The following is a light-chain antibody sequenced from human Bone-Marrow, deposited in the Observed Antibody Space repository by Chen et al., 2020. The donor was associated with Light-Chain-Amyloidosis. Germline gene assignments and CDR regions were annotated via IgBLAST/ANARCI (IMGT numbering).Light chain of an antibody. CDR2: GSS. CDR1: QTISSNY. V-gene: IGKV3-20*01. Sequence: EIVLTQSPGTLSLSPGEGANLSCRASQTISSNYLTWYQQKFGQAPRLLIYGSSSRATGIPDRFTGSGSGTDFTLTINRLEPEDLAMYYCQQDGTSPLTFGGGTKVEIK. J-gene: IGKJ4*01. CDR3: QQDGTSPLT.